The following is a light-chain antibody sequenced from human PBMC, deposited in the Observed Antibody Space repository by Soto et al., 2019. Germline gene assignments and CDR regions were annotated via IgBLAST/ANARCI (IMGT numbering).Light chain of an antibody. CDR2: EGS. CDR1: YSDVGSYNL. CDR3: CSYAGSSTFV. V-gene: IGLV2-23*03. Sequence: QSALTQPASVSGSPGQSITISCTGTYSDVGSYNLVSWYQQHPGKAPKLMIYEGSKRPSGVSNRFSGSKSGNTASLTISGLQAEDEADYYCCSYAGSSTFVFGGGTKLTVL. J-gene: IGLJ3*02.